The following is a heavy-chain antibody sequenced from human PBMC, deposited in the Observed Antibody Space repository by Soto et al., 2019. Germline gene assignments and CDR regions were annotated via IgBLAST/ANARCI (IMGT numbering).Heavy chain of an antibody. J-gene: IGHJ4*02. V-gene: IGHV3-64D*06. CDR3: VKGEYYYDSSGYYPFDY. D-gene: IGHD3-22*01. Sequence: HPGGSLRLSCSASGFTFSIYAMHWVRQAPGKGLEYVSSISTDGGNTHYADSVKGRFTISRDNSKNTVYLQMSSLRAEDTAVYYCVKGEYYYDSSGYYPFDYWGQGTLVTVSS. CDR1: GFTFSIYA. CDR2: ISTDGGNT.